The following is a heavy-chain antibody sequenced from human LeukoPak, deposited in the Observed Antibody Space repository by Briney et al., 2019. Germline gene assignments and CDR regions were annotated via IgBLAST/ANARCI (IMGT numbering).Heavy chain of an antibody. J-gene: IGHJ3*01. V-gene: IGHV3-23*01. CDR1: GFSFTKHV. CDR3: AVSITRDAFDV. Sequence: GSLRLCCAASGFSFTKHVMNWARQAPGKGLEWVSSITGGAVGTYHADSVKGRFSISRDNSKNTVTLQMNSLRAEDTAVYYCAVSITRDAFDVWGQGTMVTVSS. CDR2: ITGGAVGT. D-gene: IGHD5-12*01.